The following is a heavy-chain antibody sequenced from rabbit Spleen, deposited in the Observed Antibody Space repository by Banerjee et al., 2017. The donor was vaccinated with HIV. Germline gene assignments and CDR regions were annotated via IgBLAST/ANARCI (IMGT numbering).Heavy chain of an antibody. CDR2: IYTGDGST. CDR1: GFSFSSNYW. J-gene: IGHJ4*01. V-gene: IGHV1S45*01. D-gene: IGHD4-1*01. Sequence: QEQLEESGGGLVQPEGSLTLTCTASGFSFSSNYWICWVRQAPGKGLEWIGCIYTGDGSTYYASWVNGRFTLSRENNQNTVTLQLNSLTAADTATYFCAKDMGVEAGYFFNLWGQGTLVTVS. CDR3: AKDMGVEAGYFFNL.